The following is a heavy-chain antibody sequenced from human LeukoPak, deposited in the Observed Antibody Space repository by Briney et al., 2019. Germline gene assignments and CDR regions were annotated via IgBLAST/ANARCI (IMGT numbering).Heavy chain of an antibody. V-gene: IGHV4-30-4*01. CDR3: ARDPRSGYYGIDY. Sequence: SETLSLTCTVSGGSISSGDYYWSWIRQPPGKGLEWIGYIYYSGSTYYNPSLKSRVTISVDTSKNQFSLKLSSVTAADTAVYYCARDPRSGYYGIDYWGQGTLVTVSS. CDR2: IYYSGST. D-gene: IGHD3-22*01. J-gene: IGHJ4*02. CDR1: GGSISSGDYY.